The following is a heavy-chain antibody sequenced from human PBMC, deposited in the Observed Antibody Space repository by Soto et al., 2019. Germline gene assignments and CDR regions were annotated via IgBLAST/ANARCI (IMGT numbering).Heavy chain of an antibody. Sequence: VQLVQSGGGLRKPGASVTVSCRASGYTFTKYGISWVRQAPGQGLEWMGWISADNDNTNYAQNLQGRVTMTTDTSTSTAYMQLRSLRSDDTAVYFCARGTSGYDFGPSDFWGQGTLVTVSS. V-gene: IGHV1-18*01. J-gene: IGHJ4*02. CDR3: ARGTSGYDFGPSDF. CDR1: GYTFTKYG. D-gene: IGHD5-12*01. CDR2: ISADNDNT.